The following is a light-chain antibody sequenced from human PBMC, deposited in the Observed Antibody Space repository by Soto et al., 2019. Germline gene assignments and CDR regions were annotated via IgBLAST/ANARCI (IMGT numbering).Light chain of an antibody. CDR1: QSVSSSY. Sequence: EIVLTQSPGTLSFSPGKRAALSCWASQSVSSSYLDWYQQKPGQAPRLLIYRASSRATGIPDRFSGSGSGTDFTLTISRLEPEDFAVYYCQQYGSSPRTFGQGTKVDIK. CDR3: QQYGSSPRT. V-gene: IGKV3-20*01. CDR2: RAS. J-gene: IGKJ1*01.